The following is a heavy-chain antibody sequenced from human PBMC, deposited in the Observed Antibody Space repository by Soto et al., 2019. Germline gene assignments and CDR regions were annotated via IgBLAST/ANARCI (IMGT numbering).Heavy chain of an antibody. CDR2: IYYSGST. D-gene: IGHD6-13*01. V-gene: IGHV4-39*01. Sequence: SETLSLTCTVSGGSISSSSYYWVWIRHPPGKGLEWIGSIYYSGSTYYNPSLKSRVTISVDTSKNQFSLKLSSVTAADTAVYYCARRGAAAGYYYYYYGMDVWGQGTTVTVSS. J-gene: IGHJ6*02. CDR3: ARRGAAAGYYYYYYGMDV. CDR1: GGSISSSSYY.